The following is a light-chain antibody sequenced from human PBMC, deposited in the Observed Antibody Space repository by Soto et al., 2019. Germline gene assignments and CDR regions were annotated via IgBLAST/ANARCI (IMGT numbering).Light chain of an antibody. J-gene: IGLJ1*01. CDR3: KSYAGSNTYV. CDR1: SSDIGVYDF. Sequence: QSALTQPPSVSGSPGQSVTISCTGTSSDIGVYDFVSWYQHHPGKAPRLIIYEVVRRPSGVPDRFSGSKSGNTASLTVSGLQAADEADYFCKSYAGSNTYVFGSGTKVTVL. CDR2: EVV. V-gene: IGLV2-8*01.